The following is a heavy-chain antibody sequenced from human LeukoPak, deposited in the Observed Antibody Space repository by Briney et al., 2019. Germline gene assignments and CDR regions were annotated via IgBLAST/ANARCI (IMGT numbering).Heavy chain of an antibody. CDR3: ATRSVMDV. CDR1: GFSFNFYH. Sequence: GGSLRLSCVASGFSFNFYHMNWVRQAPGKGLEWVSSISGDSYDIYYADSVKGRFTISRDNAKNSLVLQMNSLGVEDTAVYFCATRSVMDVWGQGTTVTVSS. CDR2: ISGDSYDI. J-gene: IGHJ6*02. V-gene: IGHV3-21*01.